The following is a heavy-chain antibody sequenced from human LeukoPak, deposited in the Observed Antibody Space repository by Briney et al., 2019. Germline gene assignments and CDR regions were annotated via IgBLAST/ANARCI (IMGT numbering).Heavy chain of an antibody. CDR2: ISGSGGST. D-gene: IGHD2-2*01. V-gene: IGHV3-23*01. CDR3: AKGDIVVVPAAMNWFDP. J-gene: IGHJ5*02. CDR1: GFTFSSYA. Sequence: GGSLRLSCAASGFTFSSYAMSWVRQAPGKGLEWVSAISGSGGSTYYADSVKGRFTISRDNSKNTLYLQMNSLRAEDTAVYYCAKGDIVVVPAAMNWFDPWGQGTLVTVSS.